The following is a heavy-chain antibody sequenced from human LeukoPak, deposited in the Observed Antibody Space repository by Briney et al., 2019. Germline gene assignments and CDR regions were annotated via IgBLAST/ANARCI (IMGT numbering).Heavy chain of an antibody. V-gene: IGHV3-23*01. D-gene: IGHD2-15*01. Sequence: GGSLRLSCAASGFTFSSYAMSWVRQAPGKGLEWVSAISGSGGSTYYADSVKGRFTISRDNSKNTLYLQMNSLRAEDTAVYYCTRGYCSGGTCYSVYFDCWGQGALVTVFS. J-gene: IGHJ4*02. CDR2: ISGSGGST. CDR1: GFTFSSYA. CDR3: TRGYCSGGTCYSVYFDC.